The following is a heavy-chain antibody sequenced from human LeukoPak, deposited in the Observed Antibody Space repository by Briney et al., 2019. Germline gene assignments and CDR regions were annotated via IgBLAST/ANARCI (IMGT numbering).Heavy chain of an antibody. CDR1: GFTFSSYG. D-gene: IGHD3-10*01. CDR2: VSYDGINK. Sequence: GGSLRLSCAASGFTFSSYGMHWVRQAPGKGLEWVALVSYDGINKYYADSVKGRFTISRDNSKNTLYLQMNSLRAEDTAVYYCAKVEIYYGSGSSDYWGQGTLVTVSS. V-gene: IGHV3-30*18. CDR3: AKVEIYYGSGSSDY. J-gene: IGHJ4*02.